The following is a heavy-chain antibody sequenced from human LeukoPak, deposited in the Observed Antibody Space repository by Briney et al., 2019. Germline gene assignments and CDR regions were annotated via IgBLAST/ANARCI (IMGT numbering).Heavy chain of an antibody. Sequence: GGSLRLSCAASGFTFSDHYMDWVRQAPGKGLEWVGRTRNKANSYTTEYAASVKGRFTISRDDSKNSLYLQMNSLKTEDTAVYYCARVTTTGPKSLDYWGQGTLVTVTS. CDR1: GFTFSDHY. CDR3: ARVTTTGPKSLDY. J-gene: IGHJ4*02. V-gene: IGHV3-72*01. CDR2: TRNKANSYTT. D-gene: IGHD1-1*01.